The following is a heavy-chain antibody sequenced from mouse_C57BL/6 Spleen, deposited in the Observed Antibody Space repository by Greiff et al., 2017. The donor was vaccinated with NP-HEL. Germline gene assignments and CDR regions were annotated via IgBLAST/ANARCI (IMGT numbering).Heavy chain of an antibody. V-gene: IGHV1-69*01. CDR3: ARPKNYGSSWDWYFDV. Sequence: QVQLQQPGAELVMPGASVKLSCKASGYTFTSYWMHWVKQRPGQGLEWIGEIDPSDSYTNYNQKFKGKSTLTVDKSSSTAYMQLSSLTSEDSAVYYCARPKNYGSSWDWYFDVWGTGTTVTVSS. CDR2: IDPSDSYT. CDR1: GYTFTSYW. J-gene: IGHJ1*03. D-gene: IGHD1-1*01.